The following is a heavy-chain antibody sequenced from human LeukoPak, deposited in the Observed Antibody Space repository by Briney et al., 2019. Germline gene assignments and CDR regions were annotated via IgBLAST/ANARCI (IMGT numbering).Heavy chain of an antibody. CDR3: ARHRWTIEVETSLGRGLGGWFDP. V-gene: IGHV4-34*01. J-gene: IGHJ5*02. CDR2: INHSAMS. D-gene: IGHD3-16*01. CDR1: GASLNGHY. Sequence: PSETLSLTCAVYGASLNGHYWSWIRQPPGKGLEWVGEINHSAMSAYDPSLKSRVIISVHTSKNQFSLKLTSVTAAATAIYYCARHRWTIEVETSLGRGLGGWFDPWGQGTPVTVSS.